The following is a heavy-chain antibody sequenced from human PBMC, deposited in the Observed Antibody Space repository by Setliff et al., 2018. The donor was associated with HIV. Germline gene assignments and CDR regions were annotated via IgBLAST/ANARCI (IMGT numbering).Heavy chain of an antibody. D-gene: IGHD6-19*01. CDR2: ISSSSSTI. V-gene: IGHV3-48*04. CDR1: GFTFSSYS. CDR3: ASLFSKEVAGDDY. J-gene: IGHJ4*02. Sequence: GGSLRLSCAASGFTFSSYSMNWVRQAPGKGLEWVSYISSSSSTIYYADSVKGRFTISRDNAKNSLYLQMNSLRAEDTAVYYCASLFSKEVAGDDYWGQGTLVTVSS.